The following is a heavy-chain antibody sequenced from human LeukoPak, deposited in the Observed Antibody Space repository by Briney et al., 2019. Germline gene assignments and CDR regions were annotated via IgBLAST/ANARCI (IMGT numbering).Heavy chain of an antibody. Sequence: GGSLRLSCAASGFTLSSYAMSWVRQAPGKGLEWVSAISGSGGSTYYADSVKGRFTISRDNSKNTLYLQMNSLRAEDTAVYYCAKSLGIHPYWYFDLWGRGTLVTVSS. J-gene: IGHJ2*01. CDR1: GFTLSSYA. V-gene: IGHV3-23*01. CDR3: AKSLGIHPYWYFDL. D-gene: IGHD7-27*01. CDR2: ISGSGGST.